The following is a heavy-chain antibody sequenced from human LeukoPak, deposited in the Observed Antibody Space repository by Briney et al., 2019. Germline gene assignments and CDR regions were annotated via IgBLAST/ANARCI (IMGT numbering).Heavy chain of an antibody. CDR3: ARTSFTWIQLVDY. Sequence: GASVKVSCKASVYTFTGYYMHWVRQAPGQGLEWMGRINPNSGGTNYAQKFQGRVTMTRDTSISTAYMELSRLRSDDTAVYYCARTSFTWIQLVDYWGQGTLVTVSS. CDR2: INPNSGGT. D-gene: IGHD5-18*01. CDR1: VYTFTGYY. J-gene: IGHJ4*02. V-gene: IGHV1-2*06.